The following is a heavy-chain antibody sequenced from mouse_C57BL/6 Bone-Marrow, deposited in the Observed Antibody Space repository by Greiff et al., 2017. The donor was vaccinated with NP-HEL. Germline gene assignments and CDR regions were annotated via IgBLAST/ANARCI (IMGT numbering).Heavy chain of an antibody. J-gene: IGHJ2*01. V-gene: IGHV5-4*01. CDR3: TTIVTTNYFDY. D-gene: IGHD2-5*01. Sequence: EVQRVESGGGLVKPGGSLKLSCAASGFIFSSYAMSWVRPTPEKRLVWVATISDGGSYTYYPDNVKGRFTIPRYNAKNNLYLQVSHLKSEDTAMYYCTTIVTTNYFDYWGQGTTLTVSS. CDR2: ISDGGSYT. CDR1: GFIFSSYA.